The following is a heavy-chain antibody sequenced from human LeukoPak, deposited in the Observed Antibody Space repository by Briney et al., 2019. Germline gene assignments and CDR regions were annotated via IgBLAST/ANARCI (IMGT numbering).Heavy chain of an antibody. D-gene: IGHD6-19*01. J-gene: IGHJ4*02. Sequence: ASVKVSCKASGYTFTGYYMHWVRQAPGQGLEWMGWINPNSGGTNYAQKFQGRVTMTRDTSISTAYMELSRLRSDDTAVYYCARDARILKQWLVHWGYWGQGTLVTVSS. CDR1: GYTFTGYY. CDR3: ARDARILKQWLVHWGY. V-gene: IGHV1-2*02. CDR2: INPNSGGT.